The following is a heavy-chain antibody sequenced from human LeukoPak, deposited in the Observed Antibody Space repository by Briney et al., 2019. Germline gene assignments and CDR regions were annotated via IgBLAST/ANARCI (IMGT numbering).Heavy chain of an antibody. CDR2: IRSKAYGGTT. CDR1: GFTFGDYA. V-gene: IGHV3-49*03. J-gene: IGHJ4*02. Sequence: PGGSLRLSCTASGFTFGDYAMSWFRQAPGKGLEWVGFIRSKAYGGTTEYAASVKGRFTISRDDSKSIAYLQMNSLKTEDTAVYYCTTEDFGYSPLLFDYWGQGTLVTVSS. CDR3: TTEDFGYSPLLFDY. D-gene: IGHD3-22*01.